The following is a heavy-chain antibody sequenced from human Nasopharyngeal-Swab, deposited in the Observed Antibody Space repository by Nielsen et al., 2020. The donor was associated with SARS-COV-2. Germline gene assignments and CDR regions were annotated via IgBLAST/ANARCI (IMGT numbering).Heavy chain of an antibody. V-gene: IGHV1-18*01. CDR1: GYTFTSYG. CDR2: ISAYNGNT. D-gene: IGHD2-2*01. Sequence: ASVKVSCKASGYTFTSYGISWVRQAPGQGLEWMGWISAYNGNTNYAQKLQGRVTMTTDTSTSTAYMELRSLRSDDTAVYYCARVSYQLLRDYYYYGMDVWGQGTTVTVSS. CDR3: ARVSYQLLRDYYYYGMDV. J-gene: IGHJ6*02.